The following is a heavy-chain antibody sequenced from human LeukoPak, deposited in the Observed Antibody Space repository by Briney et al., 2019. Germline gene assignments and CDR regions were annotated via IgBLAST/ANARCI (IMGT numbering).Heavy chain of an antibody. CDR3: AVIVDRWDHFDR. V-gene: IGHV3-30*03. J-gene: IGHJ4*02. CDR1: GITFSNYE. CDR2: ISEDGDSE. D-gene: IGHD2-21*01. Sequence: GGSLRLSCAASGITFSNYEFHWVRQAPGKGQQWGAVISEDGDSEYSIDSEKGRFTISRNNSKNMVYLQMSSLTVEDTAVYYCAVIVDRWDHFDRWGQGTLVTVSS.